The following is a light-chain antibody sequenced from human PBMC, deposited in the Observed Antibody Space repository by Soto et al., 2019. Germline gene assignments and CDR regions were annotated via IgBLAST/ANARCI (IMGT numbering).Light chain of an antibody. J-gene: IGLJ1*01. V-gene: IGLV2-14*01. CDR1: RSDIGSYNY. Sequence: QSVLTQLASVSGSPGQSITISCSGTRSDIGSYNYVAWYQQFPGKTPKILIYGVSNRPSGVSSRFSGSKSGNTASLTISGLQAEDEADYYCISYTGSSTSYVFGSGTKLTVL. CDR2: GVS. CDR3: ISYTGSSTSYV.